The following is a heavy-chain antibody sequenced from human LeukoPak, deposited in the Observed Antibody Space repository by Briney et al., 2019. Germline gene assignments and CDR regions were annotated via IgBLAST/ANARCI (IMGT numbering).Heavy chain of an antibody. J-gene: IGHJ4*02. CDR1: GGSLSSGGYY. Sequence: PSETLSLTCTVSGGSLSSGGYYWSWVRQHPGTGLEWLGYIYYSGSTYYNPSLKSRVTISVDTSKNQFSLKLSSVTAADTAVYYCARFYYYDILTGYYGGDYFDYWGQGTLVTVSS. D-gene: IGHD3-9*01. V-gene: IGHV4-31*03. CDR2: IYYSGST. CDR3: ARFYYYDILTGYYGGDYFDY.